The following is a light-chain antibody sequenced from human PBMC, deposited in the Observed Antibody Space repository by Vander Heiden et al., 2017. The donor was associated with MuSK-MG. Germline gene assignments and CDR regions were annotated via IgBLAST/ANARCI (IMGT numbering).Light chain of an antibody. CDR3: NSRDSSGNHHWV. CDR1: SLRSYY. CDR2: GKN. Sequence: SSELTQDPAVSVALGQTVRITCQGDSLRSYYASWYQQKPGQAPVLVIVGKNNRPSGIPDRFSGSSSGNTASLTITGVQAEDEADYYCNSRDSSGNHHWVFGGGTKLTVL. J-gene: IGLJ3*02. V-gene: IGLV3-19*01.